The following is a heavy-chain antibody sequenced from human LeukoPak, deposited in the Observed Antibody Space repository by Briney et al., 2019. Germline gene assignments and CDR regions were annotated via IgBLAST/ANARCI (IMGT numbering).Heavy chain of an antibody. CDR2: INPNSVGT. V-gene: IGHV1-2*02. CDR1: GYTFTGYY. Sequence: ASVRVSCKASGYTFTGYYMHWVRQAPGQGLEWMGWINPNSVGTNYAQKFRGRVTMTRDTSISTAYMELSRLRSDDTAVYYCARDAPGIAAAGTDGTDNWGQGTLVTVSS. J-gene: IGHJ4*02. CDR3: ARDAPGIAAAGTDGTDN. D-gene: IGHD6-13*01.